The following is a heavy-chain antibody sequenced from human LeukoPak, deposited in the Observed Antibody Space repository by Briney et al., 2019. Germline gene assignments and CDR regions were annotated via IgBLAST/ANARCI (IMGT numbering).Heavy chain of an antibody. CDR2: ISSSSSTI. J-gene: IGHJ4*02. V-gene: IGHV3-48*04. CDR1: GFTFSSYS. Sequence: GGSLRLSCAASGFTFSSYSMNWVRQAPGKGLEWDSYISSSSSTIYYADSVTGRFTISRDNAKNSLYLQMNSLRAEDTAVYYCARDPFYDSSGYAPDYWGQGTLVTVSP. CDR3: ARDPFYDSSGYAPDY. D-gene: IGHD3-22*01.